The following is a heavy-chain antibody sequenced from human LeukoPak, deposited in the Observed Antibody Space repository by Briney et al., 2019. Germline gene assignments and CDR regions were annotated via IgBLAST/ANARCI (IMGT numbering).Heavy chain of an antibody. CDR1: GYTFTSNY. CDR2: ISPSGGST. Sequence: ASVKVSCKAFGYTFTSNYMHWVRQAPGQGPEWMGVISPSGGSTTYAQKFQGRVTLTRDMSTSTDYLELSSLRSEDTAVYYCARGGWIQLKFRGYGYYYMDVWGKGTTVTISS. D-gene: IGHD5-18*01. CDR3: ARGGWIQLKFRGYGYYYMDV. J-gene: IGHJ6*03. V-gene: IGHV1-46*01.